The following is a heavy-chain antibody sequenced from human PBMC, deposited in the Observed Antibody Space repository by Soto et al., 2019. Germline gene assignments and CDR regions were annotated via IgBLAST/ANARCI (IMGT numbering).Heavy chain of an antibody. CDR1: GGSISSYY. D-gene: IGHD2-2*01. Sequence: PSETLSLTCTVSGGSISSYYWSWIRQPPGKGLEWIGYIYYSGSTNYNPSLKSRVTISVDTSKNQFSLKLSSVTAADTAVYYCERVPYYCSSTSCYPGSFDYWGQGTLVTVSS. J-gene: IGHJ4*02. CDR2: IYYSGST. CDR3: ERVPYYCSSTSCYPGSFDY. V-gene: IGHV4-59*01.